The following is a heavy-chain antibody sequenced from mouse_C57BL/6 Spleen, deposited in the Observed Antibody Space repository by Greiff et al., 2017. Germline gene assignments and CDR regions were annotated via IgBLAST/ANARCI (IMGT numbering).Heavy chain of an antibody. CDR2: IYPSDSET. CDR3: AREGGDYYGSGSYFDY. D-gene: IGHD1-1*01. J-gene: IGHJ2*01. CDR1: GYTFTSYW. Sequence: QVQLQQPGAELVRPGSSVKLSCKASGYTFTSYWMDWVKQRPGQGLEWIGNIYPSDSETHYNQKFKDKATLTVDKSSSTAYMQLSSLTSEDSAVDYCAREGGDYYGSGSYFDYWGQGTTLTVSS. V-gene: IGHV1-61*01.